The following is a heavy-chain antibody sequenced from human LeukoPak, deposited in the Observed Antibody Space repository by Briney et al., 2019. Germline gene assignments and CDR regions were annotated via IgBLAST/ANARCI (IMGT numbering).Heavy chain of an antibody. J-gene: IGHJ4*02. D-gene: IGHD3-3*01. CDR3: ASIWGSVFGVAEPDY. Sequence: SETLSLTCTVSGGSISSSSYYWGWIRQPPGKGLEWIGSIYYSGSTYYNPSLKSRVTISVDTSKNQFSLKLSSVTAADTAVYYCASIWGSVFGVAEPDYWGQGTLVTVSS. CDR1: GGSISSSSYY. V-gene: IGHV4-39*07. CDR2: IYYSGST.